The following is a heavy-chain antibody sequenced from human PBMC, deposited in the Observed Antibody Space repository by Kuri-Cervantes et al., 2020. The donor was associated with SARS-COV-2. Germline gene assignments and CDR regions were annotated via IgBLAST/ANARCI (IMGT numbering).Heavy chain of an antibody. CDR3: AKDMYSSSWYHYTDANWFDP. CDR1: GFTFSSYE. D-gene: IGHD6-13*01. V-gene: IGHV3-48*03. CDR2: ISSGSTI. J-gene: IGHJ5*02. Sequence: GGSLRLSCAASGFTFSSYEMNWVRQAPGKGLEWVSYISSGSTIYYADSVKGRFTISRDNAKNSQYLQMNSLRAEDTALYYCAKDMYSSSWYHYTDANWFDPWGQGTLVTVSS.